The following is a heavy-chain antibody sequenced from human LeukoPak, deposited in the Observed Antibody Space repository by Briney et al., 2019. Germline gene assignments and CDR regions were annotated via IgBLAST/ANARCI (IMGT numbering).Heavy chain of an antibody. D-gene: IGHD1-1*01. Sequence: PSETLSLTCTVSGGSISSSTFYWGWIRQPPGKGLEWIGYIYYSGTTNYNPTLKGRVTISVDTSKKQFSLKLTSVTAADTAVYYCARHLYNWGDFDYWGQGTLVAVSS. CDR3: ARHLYNWGDFDY. CDR2: IYYSGTT. V-gene: IGHV4-61*05. CDR1: GGSISSSTFY. J-gene: IGHJ4*02.